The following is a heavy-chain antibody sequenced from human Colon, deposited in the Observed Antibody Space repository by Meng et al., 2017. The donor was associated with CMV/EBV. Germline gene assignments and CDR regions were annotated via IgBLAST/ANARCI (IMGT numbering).Heavy chain of an antibody. V-gene: IGHV4-34*01. CDR2: INHSGST. J-gene: IGHJ4*02. CDR1: GLSLNGCL. Sequence: QLHFRQVTAGLLRPSKPRHLTSTSEGLSLNGCLRICTLNPPGKGLEWIGEINHSGSTNYNPSLKSRVTISVDTSKTQFPLKLSSVTAADTAVYYFARAPDIGGRPPGPFQYWSQGALVTVSS. D-gene: IGHD5-12*01. CDR3: ARAPDIGGRPPGPFQY.